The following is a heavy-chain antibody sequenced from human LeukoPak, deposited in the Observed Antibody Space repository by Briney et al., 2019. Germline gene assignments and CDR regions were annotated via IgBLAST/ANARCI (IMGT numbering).Heavy chain of an antibody. J-gene: IGHJ4*02. CDR1: GYSFSSYW. V-gene: IGHV5-10-1*01. CDR3: ARPIGSSFDY. CDR2: IDPSDSYT. Sequence: GEPLKISCNGSGYSFSSYWITWVRQMPGKGREWMGRIDPSDSYTNYSPSFQGHVTISADKSISTASLQWSSMTASDSAMYYCARPIGSSFDYWGQGTLVTVS. D-gene: IGHD6-6*01.